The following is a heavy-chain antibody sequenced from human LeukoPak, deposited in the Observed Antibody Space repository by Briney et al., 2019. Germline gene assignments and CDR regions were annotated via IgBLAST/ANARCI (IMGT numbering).Heavy chain of an antibody. Sequence: GGSLRLSCAASGFTFSSYSMNWVRQAPGKGLEWVSYISSSSSTIYYADSVKGRFTISRDNAKNSLYLQMNSLRAEDTAVYYCAKDRITMIVVVMGPFDYWGQGTLVTVSS. V-gene: IGHV3-48*04. D-gene: IGHD3-22*01. CDR3: AKDRITMIVVVMGPFDY. CDR2: ISSSSSTI. J-gene: IGHJ4*02. CDR1: GFTFSSYS.